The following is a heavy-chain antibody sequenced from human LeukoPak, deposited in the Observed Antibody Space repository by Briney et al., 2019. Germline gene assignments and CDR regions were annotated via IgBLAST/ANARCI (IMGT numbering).Heavy chain of an antibody. CDR1: GGSVSSYY. CDR2: IYYSGTT. D-gene: IGHD4/OR15-4a*01. CDR3: ARGAVFDL. Sequence: PSETLSLTCTVSGGSVSSYYWSWIRQPPGTGLEWIGYIYYSGTTDYNPSLKSRVTISVDTSKNQLSLNLNSVTAADTAVYYCARGAVFDLWGQGTLVTVSS. V-gene: IGHV4-59*02. J-gene: IGHJ5*02.